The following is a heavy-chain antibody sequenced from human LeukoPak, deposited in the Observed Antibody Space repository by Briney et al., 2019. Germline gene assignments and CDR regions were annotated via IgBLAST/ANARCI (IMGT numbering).Heavy chain of an antibody. CDR3: ARERYFSPTTRSYMDV. D-gene: IGHD3-3*01. J-gene: IGHJ6*03. V-gene: IGHV7-4-1*02. Sequence: ASVKVSCKASGYTFTSYAMNWVRQAPGQGLEWMGWINTNTGNPTYAQGFTGRFVFSLDTSVSTAYLQISSLKAEDTAVYYCARERYFSPTTRSYMDVWGKGTTVTVSS. CDR2: INTNTGNP. CDR1: GYTFTSYA.